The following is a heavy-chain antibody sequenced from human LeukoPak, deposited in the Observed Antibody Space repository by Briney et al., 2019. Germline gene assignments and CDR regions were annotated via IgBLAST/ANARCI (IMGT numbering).Heavy chain of an antibody. D-gene: IGHD3-10*01. V-gene: IGHV1-69*06. J-gene: IGHJ4*02. CDR2: IIPIFGTA. CDR1: GGTFSSYA. CDR3: ARAAPLPGSGSYFDY. Sequence: SAKVSCKASGGTFSSYAISWVRQAPGQGLEWMGGIIPIFGTANYAQKFQGRVTITADKSTSTAYMELSSLRSEDTAVYYCARAAPLPGSGSYFDYWGQGTLVTVSS.